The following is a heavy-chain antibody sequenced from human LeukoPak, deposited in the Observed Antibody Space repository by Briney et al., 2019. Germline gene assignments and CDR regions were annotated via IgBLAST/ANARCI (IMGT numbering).Heavy chain of an antibody. J-gene: IGHJ4*02. CDR1: GFTLSSYE. V-gene: IGHV3-48*03. D-gene: IGHD2-2*01. Sequence: GGSLRLSCAASGFTLSSYEMNWVRQAPGKGLEWVSYISSSGSTKYYAGSVKGRFTISRDNAENSLYLQMNSLRAEDTAVYYCARRYCSSTSCTLDYWGQGTLVTVSS. CDR2: ISSSGSTK. CDR3: ARRYCSSTSCTLDY.